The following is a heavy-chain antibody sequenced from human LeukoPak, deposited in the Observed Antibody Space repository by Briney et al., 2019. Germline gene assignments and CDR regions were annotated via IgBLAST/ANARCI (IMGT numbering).Heavy chain of an antibody. Sequence: GGSLRLSCAASGFTFNNYWMQWVRQAQGRGLVWVSRINSDGNSPTYADSVKGRFTISRDNAKNTLYLQMNSLRAEDTAVYSCARSAPAGFSYYSYFLDVWGKGTTVTISS. CDR3: ARSAPAGFSYYSYFLDV. V-gene: IGHV3-74*01. D-gene: IGHD6-13*01. CDR2: INSDGNSP. CDR1: GFTFNNYW. J-gene: IGHJ6*03.